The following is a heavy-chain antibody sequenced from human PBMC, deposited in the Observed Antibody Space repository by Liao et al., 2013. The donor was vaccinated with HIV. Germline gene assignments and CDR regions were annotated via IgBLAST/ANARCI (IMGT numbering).Heavy chain of an antibody. J-gene: IGHJ6*03. CDR3: ARARWGYDTSGLRLYYHYMDV. Sequence: QVQLQQWGAGLLKPSETLSLTCAVYGGSFSGYYWSWIRQPPGKGLEWIGDINHSGSTNYNPSLKSRVTISVDTSKNQFSLKLTSVTAADTAVYYCARARWGYDTSGLRLYYHYMDVWGKGTTVTVSS. CDR2: INHSGST. V-gene: IGHV4-34*01. D-gene: IGHD3-22*01. CDR1: GGSFSGYY.